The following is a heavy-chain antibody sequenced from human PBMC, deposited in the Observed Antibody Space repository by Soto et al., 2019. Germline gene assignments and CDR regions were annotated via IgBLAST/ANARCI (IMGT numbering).Heavy chain of an antibody. CDR3: ARDKDRPQLGGNYYYIMDV. V-gene: IGHV1-69*12. CDR1: GGTFSSYA. D-gene: IGHD3-3*02. CDR2: IMPIFGTP. J-gene: IGHJ6*02. Sequence: QVQLVQSGSEVKKPGSSVKVSCKASGGTFSSYAISWVRQVPGQGLEWMGGIMPIFGTPDYAQKFQSRVTITADESTSIAYMELSSLRSEDTGVYYCARDKDRPQLGGNYYYIMDVWGQGTTVTVSS.